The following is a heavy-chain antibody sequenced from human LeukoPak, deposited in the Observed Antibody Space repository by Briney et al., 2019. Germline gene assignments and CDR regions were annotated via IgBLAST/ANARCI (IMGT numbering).Heavy chain of an antibody. CDR3: ARDRLYYYDSSGTKESFDY. J-gene: IGHJ4*02. V-gene: IGHV4-39*07. CDR2: IYYSGST. Sequence: SETLSLTCTVSGGSISSSSYYWGWIRQPPGKGLEWIGSIYYSGSTYYNPSLKSRVTISVDTSKNQFSLKLSSVTAADTAVYYCARDRLYYYDSSGTKESFDYWGQGTLVTVSS. CDR1: GGSISSSSYY. D-gene: IGHD3-22*01.